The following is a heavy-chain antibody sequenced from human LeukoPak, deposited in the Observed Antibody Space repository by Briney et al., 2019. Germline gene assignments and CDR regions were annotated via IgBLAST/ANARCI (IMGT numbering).Heavy chain of an antibody. Sequence: PGGSLRLSCAASGITFSSYGMHWVRQAPGKGLGWVAFISYDGSNKYYADSVKGRFTISRDNSKNTLYLQMNSLRAEDTAVYYCAKDMNRYCSGGSCFGKVDYWGQGTLVTVSS. J-gene: IGHJ4*02. CDR3: AKDMNRYCSGGSCFGKVDY. V-gene: IGHV3-30*18. D-gene: IGHD2-15*01. CDR1: GITFSSYG. CDR2: ISYDGSNK.